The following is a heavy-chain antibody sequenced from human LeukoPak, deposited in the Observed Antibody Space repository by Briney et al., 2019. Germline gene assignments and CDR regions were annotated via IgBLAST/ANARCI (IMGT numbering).Heavy chain of an antibody. D-gene: IGHD3-10*01. CDR1: GYTFTGYY. CDR3: ARDSHLGVRRPYGMDV. V-gene: IGHV1-2*02. CDR2: INPNSGGT. J-gene: IGHJ6*02. Sequence: ASVKVSCKASGYTFTGYYMHWVRQAPGQGLEWMGWINPNSGGTNYAQKFQGRVTMTRDTSISTAYMELSRLRSDDTAVYYCARDSHLGVRRPYGMDVWGQGTTVTVSS.